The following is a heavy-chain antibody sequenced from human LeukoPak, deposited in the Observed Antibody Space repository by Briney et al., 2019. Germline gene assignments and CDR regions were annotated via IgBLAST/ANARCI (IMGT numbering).Heavy chain of an antibody. CDR2: IYYSGST. CDR1: GYSIRSGYC. V-gene: IGHV4-61*01. Sequence: PSETLSLTCTVSGYSIRSGYCWGWIRQPPGKGLEWIGYIYYSGSTNYNPSLKSRVTIPVDTSKNQFSLKLSSVTAADTAVYYCARRRNYGWFDPWGQGTLVTVSS. CDR3: ARRRNYGWFDP. D-gene: IGHD1-7*01. J-gene: IGHJ5*02.